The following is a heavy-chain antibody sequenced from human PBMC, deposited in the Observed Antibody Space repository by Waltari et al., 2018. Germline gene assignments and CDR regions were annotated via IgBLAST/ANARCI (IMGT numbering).Heavy chain of an antibody. CDR2: IYPGGSYI. D-gene: IGHD2-15*01. CDR3: AICIRGPYYYYGMDV. Sequence: EVQLVQSGAEVKKPGESLKISCTGSGYSFTSYWIGWVRQMPGKGLEWMGIIYPGGSYISYSPSFQGQVISSADKSISTAYQQWSSLKAADTARYYCAICIRGPYYYYGMDVWVQGTTVTVSS. J-gene: IGHJ6*02. CDR1: GYSFTSYW. V-gene: IGHV5-51*01.